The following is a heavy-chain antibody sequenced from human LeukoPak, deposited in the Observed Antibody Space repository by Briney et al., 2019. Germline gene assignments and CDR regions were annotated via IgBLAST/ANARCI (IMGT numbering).Heavy chain of an antibody. J-gene: IGHJ4*02. CDR1: GDSISSNSYY. D-gene: IGHD2-15*01. CDR2: IYYSGST. V-gene: IGHV4-39*01. CDR3: ARLTAYCSGGTSPSGACFDY. Sequence: SETLSLTCTVSGDSISSNSYYWGWIRQPPGKGLEWIGSIYYSGSTYNNPSLKSRVTISVDTSKNQFSLKLNSLTATDSAVYHCARLTAYCSGGTSPSGACFDYWGQGTLVTVSS.